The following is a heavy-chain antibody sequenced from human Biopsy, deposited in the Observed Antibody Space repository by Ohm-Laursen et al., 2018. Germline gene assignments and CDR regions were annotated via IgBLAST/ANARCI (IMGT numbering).Heavy chain of an antibody. CDR1: GGTFSNYG. CDR2: NIPILGTG. D-gene: IGHD3-9*01. CDR3: ATKLTGYFHH. J-gene: IGHJ1*01. Sequence: SVRVSCKAPGGTFSNYGVNWVRQAPGQGLEWLGGNIPILGTGNYAQKFQDRVTVAADTSTSTATMELRSLRSDDTVVYYCATKLTGYFHHWGQGTQVTVSS. V-gene: IGHV1-69*06.